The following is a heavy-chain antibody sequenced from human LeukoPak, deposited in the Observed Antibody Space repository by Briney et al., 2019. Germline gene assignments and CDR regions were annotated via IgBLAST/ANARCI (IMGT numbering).Heavy chain of an antibody. CDR3: ARSSVGYFCGGDCNEYFQH. J-gene: IGHJ1*01. V-gene: IGHV1-3*01. Sequence: ASVKVSCKASGYTFASNAMHWVRQAPGQRLEWMGWINAGNGNTKYSQKFQGRVTITRDTSASTAYMELSSLRSEDTAVYYCARSSVGYFCGGDCNEYFQHWGQGTLVTVSS. CDR1: GYTFASNA. CDR2: INAGNGNT. D-gene: IGHD2-21*02.